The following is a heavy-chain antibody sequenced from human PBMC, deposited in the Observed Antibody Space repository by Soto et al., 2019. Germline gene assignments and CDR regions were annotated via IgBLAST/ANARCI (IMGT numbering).Heavy chain of an antibody. CDR1: GDSVSNYY. CDR3: TKGPNWNYYYSGVDV. V-gene: IGHV4-4*07. CDR2: VYSSVAT. Sequence: PSETLSLTRTVSGDSVSNYYWSWMRQPAGRGLEWIGRVYSSVATNYNPSLNGRVTMSVDTSRNQFSLRLSSVTAADTAIYYCTKGPNWNYYYSGVDVWGQGTAVTVSS. D-gene: IGHD1-20*01. J-gene: IGHJ6*02.